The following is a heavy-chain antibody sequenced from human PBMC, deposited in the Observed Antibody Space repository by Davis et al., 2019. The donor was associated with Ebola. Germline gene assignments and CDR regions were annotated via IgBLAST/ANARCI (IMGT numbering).Heavy chain of an antibody. D-gene: IGHD4-11*01. CDR1: GYDFSNFW. CDR2: IYPGDSDT. CDR3: ARLLTTMYYFDY. V-gene: IGHV5-51*01. J-gene: IGHJ4*02. Sequence: GESLKISCKASGYDFSNFWIAWVRQMPGKGLEWMGIIYPGDSDTRYSPSFQGQVTISADKSISTAYLQWSSLKASDTAMYYCARLLTTMYYFDYWGQGTLVTVSS.